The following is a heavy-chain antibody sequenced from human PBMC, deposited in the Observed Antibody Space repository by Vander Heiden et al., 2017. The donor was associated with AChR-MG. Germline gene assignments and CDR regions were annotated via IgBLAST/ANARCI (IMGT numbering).Heavy chain of an antibody. D-gene: IGHD3-3*01. Sequence: QVQLVESGGGVVQPGRSLRLSCAASGFPFSSYGMHWVRQAPGKGLEWVAVISYDGSNKYYADSVKGRFTISRDNSKNTLYLQMNSLRAEDTAVYYCAKDLEAPFVHGMDVWGQGTTVTVSS. CDR1: GFPFSSYG. J-gene: IGHJ6*02. CDR2: ISYDGSNK. CDR3: AKDLEAPFVHGMDV. V-gene: IGHV3-30*18.